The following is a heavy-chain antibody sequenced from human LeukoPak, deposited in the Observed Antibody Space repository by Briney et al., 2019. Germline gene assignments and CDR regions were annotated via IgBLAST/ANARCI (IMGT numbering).Heavy chain of an antibody. Sequence: PSETLSLTCAVSGYSISSGSYWCWIRHPPGKGLEWVGSFYHNGSTYYNPSLKSRVTISVDTYKNQFSLKLSSMTAADTAVYYCARTGDGYNPGGGCFDPWGQGTLVTVSS. CDR2: FYHNGST. J-gene: IGHJ5*02. D-gene: IGHD5-24*01. CDR1: GYSISSGSY. CDR3: ARTGDGYNPGGGCFDP. V-gene: IGHV4-38-2*01.